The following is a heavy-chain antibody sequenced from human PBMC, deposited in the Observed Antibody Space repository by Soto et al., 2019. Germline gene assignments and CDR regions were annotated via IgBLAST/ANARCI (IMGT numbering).Heavy chain of an antibody. Sequence: GGSLRLSCAASGFTFSSYSMNWVRQAPGKGLEWVSSISSSSYIYYADSVKGRFTISRDNAKNSLYLQMNSLRAEDTAVYYCARDAFPDLDYGDHTSFRYMDVWGKGTTVTVSS. V-gene: IGHV3-21*01. CDR3: ARDAFPDLDYGDHTSFRYMDV. CDR1: GFTFSSYS. D-gene: IGHD4-17*01. J-gene: IGHJ6*03. CDR2: ISSSSYI.